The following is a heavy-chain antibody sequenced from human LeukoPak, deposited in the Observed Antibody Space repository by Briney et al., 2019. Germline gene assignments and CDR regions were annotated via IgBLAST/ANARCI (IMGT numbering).Heavy chain of an antibody. CDR3: ARVKGLEMATIAEAFDI. V-gene: IGHV1-2*02. CDR1: GYTFTTYA. J-gene: IGHJ3*02. D-gene: IGHD5-24*01. CDR2: INPKSGAT. Sequence: ASVKVSCKASGYTFTTYAINWVRQAPGQGLEWMGWINPKSGATNYAQKFQGRVTMTRDTSISTAYMELSRLRSDDTAVYYCARVKGLEMATIAEAFDIWGQGTMVTVSS.